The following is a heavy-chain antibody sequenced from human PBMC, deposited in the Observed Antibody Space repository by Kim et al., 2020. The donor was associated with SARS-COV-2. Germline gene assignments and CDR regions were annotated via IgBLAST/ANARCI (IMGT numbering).Heavy chain of an antibody. D-gene: IGHD1-26*01. CDR2: IRSGGNNQ. J-gene: IGHJ4*01. Sequence: GGSLRLSCTGSGFNFKSYGFHWVRQAPGKGLEWLGFIRSGGNNQYYADSVKGRLTISRDNSKNTVYLQMSGLSADDTAVYYCARDGANWDVDYWGQGTLVTVFS. V-gene: IGHV3-30*02. CDR1: GFNFKSYG. CDR3: ARDGANWDVDY.